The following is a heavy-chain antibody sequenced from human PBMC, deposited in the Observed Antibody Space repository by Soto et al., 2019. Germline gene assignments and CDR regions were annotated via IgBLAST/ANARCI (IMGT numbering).Heavy chain of an antibody. CDR1: GYSFTSYW. CDR3: ARADVSYDSSGYYDY. Sequence: PGESRKISCKGSGYSFTSYWIGWVRQMPGKGLEWMGIIYPGDSDTRYSPSFQGQVTISADKSISTAYLQWSSLKASDTAMYYCARADVSYDSSGYYDYWGQGTLVTVSS. V-gene: IGHV5-51*01. D-gene: IGHD3-22*01. CDR2: IYPGDSDT. J-gene: IGHJ4*02.